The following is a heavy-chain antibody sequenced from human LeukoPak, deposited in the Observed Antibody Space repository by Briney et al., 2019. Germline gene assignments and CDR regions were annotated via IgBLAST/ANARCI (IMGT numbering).Heavy chain of an antibody. CDR3: ARHKGGSYSGAFDV. CDR1: GFTFSSYA. J-gene: IGHJ3*01. V-gene: IGHV3-23*01. Sequence: GGSLRLSCAASGFTFSSYAMSWVRPAPGRGLEWVSAISGSGGSTYYADSVKGRFTISRDNSKNTLYVQMNSLRAEDTSVYYCARHKGGSYSGAFDVWGQGTMVTVSS. D-gene: IGHD3-10*01. CDR2: ISGSGGST.